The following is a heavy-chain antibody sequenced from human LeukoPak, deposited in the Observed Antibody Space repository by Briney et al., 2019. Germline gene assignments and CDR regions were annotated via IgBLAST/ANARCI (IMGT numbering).Heavy chain of an antibody. CDR3: AKEGHLPLDH. CDR2: IKQDGGEK. V-gene: IGHV3-7*04. Sequence: GGSLRLSCAASGFTFSNYWMSWVRQAPGKGLEWVANIKQDGGEKNYVDSVKGRFTISRDNAKNSLYLQMSGLRAEDTAVYYCAKEGHLPLDHWGQGTLVTVSS. J-gene: IGHJ4*02. CDR1: GFTFSNYW.